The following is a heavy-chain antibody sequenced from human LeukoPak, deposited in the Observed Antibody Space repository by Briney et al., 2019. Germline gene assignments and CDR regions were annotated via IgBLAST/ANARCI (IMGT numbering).Heavy chain of an antibody. CDR3: VKHGYSSGWPQVPSQH. D-gene: IGHD6-19*01. CDR2: ISGNGGST. Sequence: GGSLRLSCAASGFTFGSYAMSWVRQAPGKGLEWVSVISGNGGSTSYADSVKGRFTISRDDSKDTLYLQMNGLRAGDTATYYCVKHGYSSGWPQVPSQHWGQGTLVTVSS. CDR1: GFTFGSYA. V-gene: IGHV3-23*01. J-gene: IGHJ1*01.